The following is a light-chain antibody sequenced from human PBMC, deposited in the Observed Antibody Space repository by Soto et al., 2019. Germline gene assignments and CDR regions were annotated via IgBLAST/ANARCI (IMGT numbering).Light chain of an antibody. J-gene: IGKJ4*01. CDR3: QQRNEWPLT. V-gene: IGKV3D-20*02. CDR1: QSVSSNF. CDR2: GAS. Sequence: EIVLTHSPGTLSFSPGERTPLSSRPSQSVSSNFLDWYHQKTAQHPRRLLYGASSRATGIPDRFSGSGSGTDFTLTISRLEPEDFAVYYCQQRNEWPLTFGGGTKVDI.